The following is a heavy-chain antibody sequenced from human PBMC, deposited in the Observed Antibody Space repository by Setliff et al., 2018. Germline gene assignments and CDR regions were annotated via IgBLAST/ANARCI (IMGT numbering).Heavy chain of an antibody. Sequence: ASVKVSCKTSGFSFTSFGFSWVRQAPGQGLEWMGSISGYTGETNYAQKFQARVTMTADTSTKTVYMELRSLTSDDTAVYYCARDRPMVVVADNLALFDYWGQGTLVTVSS. D-gene: IGHD2-15*01. CDR1: GFSFTSFG. CDR2: ISGYTGET. CDR3: ARDRPMVVVADNLALFDY. J-gene: IGHJ4*02. V-gene: IGHV1-18*01.